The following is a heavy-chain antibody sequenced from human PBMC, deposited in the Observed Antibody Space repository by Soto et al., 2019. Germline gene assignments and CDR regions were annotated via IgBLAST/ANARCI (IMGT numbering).Heavy chain of an antibody. Sequence: PSETLSLTCAVYGGSFSGYYWSWIRQPPGKGLEWIGEINHSGSTNYNPSLKSRVTISVDTSKNQFSLKLSSVTAADTAVYYCARGNYYDILTGYHTPYYYYYGMDVWGQGTTVTVSS. CDR2: INHSGST. V-gene: IGHV4-34*01. CDR1: GGSFSGYY. CDR3: ARGNYYDILTGYHTPYYYYYGMDV. D-gene: IGHD3-9*01. J-gene: IGHJ6*02.